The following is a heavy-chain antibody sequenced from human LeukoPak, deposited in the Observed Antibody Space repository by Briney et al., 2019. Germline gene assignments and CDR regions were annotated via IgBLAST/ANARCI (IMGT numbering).Heavy chain of an antibody. J-gene: IGHJ5*02. CDR3: ASYPSIAARRRGKNWFDP. CDR1: GGSISSYY. V-gene: IGHV4-59*01. D-gene: IGHD6-6*01. CDR2: IYYSGST. Sequence: PSETLSLTCTVSGGSISSYYWSWIRQPPGKGLEWIGYIYYSGSTNYNPSLKSRVTISVDTSKNQFSLKLSSVTAADTAVYYCASYPSIAARRRGKNWFDPWGQGTLVTVSS.